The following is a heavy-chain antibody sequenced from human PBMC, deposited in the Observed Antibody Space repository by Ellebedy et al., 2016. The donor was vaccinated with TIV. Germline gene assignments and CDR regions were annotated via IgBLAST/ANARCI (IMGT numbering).Heavy chain of an antibody. V-gene: IGHV3-21*01. CDR1: GFIVSSNF. CDR3: ARDWIVAAGTEAFDI. CDR2: ISSSGNYI. D-gene: IGHD6-13*01. Sequence: GESLKISCAASGFIVSSNFMSRVRQAPGKGLEWVSSISSSGNYIYYADPVKGRFTISRDNARNSLYLQMNSLRAEDTAVYYCARDWIVAAGTEAFDIWGQGTMVTVSS. J-gene: IGHJ3*02.